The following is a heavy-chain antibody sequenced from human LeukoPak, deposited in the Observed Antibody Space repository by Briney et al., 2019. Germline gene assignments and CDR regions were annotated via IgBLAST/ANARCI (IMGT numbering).Heavy chain of an antibody. CDR1: GGSISSYY. CDR3: AFAPRSMVRGEYYFDY. J-gene: IGHJ4*02. Sequence: SETRSLTCTVSGGSISSYYWSWIRQPPGKGLEWIGYIYYSGSTNYNPSLKSRVTISVDTSKNQFSLKLSSVTAADTAVYYCAFAPRSMVRGEYYFDYWGQGTLVTVSS. D-gene: IGHD3-10*01. CDR2: IYYSGST. V-gene: IGHV4-59*01.